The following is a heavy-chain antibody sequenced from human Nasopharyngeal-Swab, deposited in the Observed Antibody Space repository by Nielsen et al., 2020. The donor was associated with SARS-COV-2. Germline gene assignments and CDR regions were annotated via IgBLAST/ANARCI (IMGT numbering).Heavy chain of an antibody. Sequence: ASVKVSCKASGYTFTSYGISWVRQAPGQGLEWMGWINANSGGIKYAQKFQGRVTMARDTSITTAYMEMSRLRSDDTAVYYCARGGKPITMVRGITPPGENWFDPWGQGTLVTVSS. D-gene: IGHD3-10*01. CDR3: ARGGKPITMVRGITPPGENWFDP. CDR2: INANSGGI. CDR1: GYTFTSYG. J-gene: IGHJ5*02. V-gene: IGHV1-2*02.